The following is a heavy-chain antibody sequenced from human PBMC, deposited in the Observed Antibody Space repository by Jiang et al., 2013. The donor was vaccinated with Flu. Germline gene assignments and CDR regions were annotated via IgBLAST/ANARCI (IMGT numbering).Heavy chain of an antibody. Sequence: RLSCAAAGFTFSSFWMSWVRQAPGKGLEWVANIKQDGSERYYVDSVRGRFTISRDDAKNSLYLQMNSLRAEDTAVYFCARDRGGAYYFDYWGQ. D-gene: IGHD3-16*01. CDR2: IKQDGSER. CDR1: GFTFSSFW. V-gene: IGHV3-7*03. J-gene: IGHJ4*02. CDR3: ARDRGGAYYFDY.